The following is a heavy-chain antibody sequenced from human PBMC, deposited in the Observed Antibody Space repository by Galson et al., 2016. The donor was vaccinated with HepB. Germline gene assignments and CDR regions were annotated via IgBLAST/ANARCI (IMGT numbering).Heavy chain of an antibody. V-gene: IGHV4-34*01. CDR3: ARIFRTGYDLGNWFDP. Sequence: SETLSLTCAVYGGSFGDDWWTWVRQPPGRGLEWIGEISHFGSTNYNPSLKSRVTMSADGSRNQISLRLTSVTAADTAVYYCARIFRTGYDLGNWFDPWGQGTLVTVSS. CDR1: GGSFGDDW. J-gene: IGHJ5*02. D-gene: IGHD5-12*01. CDR2: ISHFGST.